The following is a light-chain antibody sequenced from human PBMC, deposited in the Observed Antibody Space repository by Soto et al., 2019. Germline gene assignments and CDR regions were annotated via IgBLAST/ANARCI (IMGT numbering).Light chain of an antibody. Sequence: QSALTQPASVSGSPGQSITISCTGTSSDVGGYNYVSWYQQHPGKAPKLMIYDVSSRPSGVSYRFSGSKSGNTASLTISGLQAEDEADYYCSSYTSSNTRYVYGTVTRSPS. J-gene: IGLJ1*01. CDR2: DVS. V-gene: IGLV2-14*01. CDR1: SSDVGGYNY. CDR3: SSYTSSNTRYV.